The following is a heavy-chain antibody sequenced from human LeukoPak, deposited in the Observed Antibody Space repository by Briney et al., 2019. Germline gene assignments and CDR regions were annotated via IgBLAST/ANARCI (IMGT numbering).Heavy chain of an antibody. J-gene: IGHJ3*02. V-gene: IGHV1-46*01. CDR1: GYTFTSCY. CDR3: ARDWALLDAFDI. CDR2: INPSGGST. Sequence: GASVKVSCKASGYTFTSCYMHWVRQAPGQGLEWMGIINPSGGSTSYAQKFQGRVTMTRDMSTSTVYMELSSLRSEDTAVYYCARDWALLDAFDIWGQGTMVTVSS. D-gene: IGHD3-16*01.